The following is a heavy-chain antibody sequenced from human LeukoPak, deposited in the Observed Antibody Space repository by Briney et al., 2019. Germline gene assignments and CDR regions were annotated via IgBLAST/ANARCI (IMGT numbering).Heavy chain of an antibody. CDR1: GYTFTSYD. CDR3: ARDLSSSSTAYFQH. Sequence: GASVKVSCKASGYTFTSYDINWVRQATGQGLEWMGWMNPNSGNTGYAQKFQGRVTITRNTSISTAYMELSSLRSEDTAVYYCARDLSSSSTAYFQHWGQGTLVTVSS. CDR2: MNPNSGNT. D-gene: IGHD6-6*01. J-gene: IGHJ1*01. V-gene: IGHV1-8*03.